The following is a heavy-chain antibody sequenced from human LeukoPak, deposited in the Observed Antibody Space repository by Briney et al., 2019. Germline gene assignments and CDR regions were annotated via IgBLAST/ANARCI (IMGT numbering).Heavy chain of an antibody. CDR3: AIGPPYGGYSD. CDR1: GFTFTTYA. D-gene: IGHD5-12*01. V-gene: IGHV3-23*01. J-gene: IGHJ4*02. Sequence: PGGSLRLFCAASGFTFTTYAMTWVRQAPGKGPEWVSSISGSGGRTYYADSLKGRFTISRDNSKNTLYLQMNSLRPEDTAVYYCAIGPPYGGYSDWGQGTLVTVSS. CDR2: ISGSGGRT.